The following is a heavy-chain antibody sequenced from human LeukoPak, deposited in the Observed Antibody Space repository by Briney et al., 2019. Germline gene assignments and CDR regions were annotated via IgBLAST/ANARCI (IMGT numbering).Heavy chain of an antibody. CDR2: IYYSGST. CDR3: ARGTSDSSGLFDY. D-gene: IGHD3-22*01. CDR1: GYSISSGYY. J-gene: IGHJ4*02. V-gene: IGHV4-38-2*02. Sequence: SETLSLTCSVSGYSISSGYYWGWIRQPPGKGLEWIGSIYYSGSTYYNPSLKSRVTISVDTSKNQFSLKLSSVTAADTAVYYCARGTSDSSGLFDYWGQGTLVTVSS.